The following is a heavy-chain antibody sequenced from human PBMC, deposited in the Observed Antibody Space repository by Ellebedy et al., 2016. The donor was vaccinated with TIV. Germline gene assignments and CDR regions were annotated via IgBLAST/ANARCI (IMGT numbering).Heavy chain of an antibody. J-gene: IGHJ3*02. CDR3: ARGSIAAAGSDAFDI. D-gene: IGHD6-13*01. CDR2: IKSKTDGGIT. CDR1: GFTFSGSA. Sequence: GGSLRLSCAASGFTFSGSAMHWVRQASGKGLEWVGRIKSKTDGGITDYAAPVKGRFTISRDNAKNSLYLQMNSLRAEDTAVYYCARGSIAAAGSDAFDIWGQGTMVTVSS. V-gene: IGHV3-15*01.